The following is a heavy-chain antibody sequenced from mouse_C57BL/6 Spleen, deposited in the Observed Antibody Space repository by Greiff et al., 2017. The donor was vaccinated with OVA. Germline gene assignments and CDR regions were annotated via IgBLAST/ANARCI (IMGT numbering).Heavy chain of an antibody. Sequence: QVQLQQSGPGLVQPSPSLSMSCTASGFSFTSYGVRWVRQSPGKGLEWLGVIWRGGSTAYNAAFMSSLSIDKEKSKSQGFFRMTRLEADDTAVYFRAKGDRKYGYWYFDVWGTGHTVTVPS. CDR2: IWRGGST. J-gene: IGHJ1*03. D-gene: IGHD5-1-1*01. V-gene: IGHV2-5*01. CDR1: GFSFTSYG. CDR3: AKGDRKYGYWYFDV.